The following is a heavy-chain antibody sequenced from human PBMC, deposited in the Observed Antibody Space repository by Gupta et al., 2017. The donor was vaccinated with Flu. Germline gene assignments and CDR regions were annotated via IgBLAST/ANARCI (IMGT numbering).Heavy chain of an antibody. J-gene: IGHJ3*02. Sequence: QVQLQESGPGLVKPSETLSLTCTVPGGSISSYYWSWIRPPPGKGLEWIGYIYYSGSTNYNPSLKSRVTISVDTSKNQVSLKLSSVTAAGTAVYYCARVPHDYSNLDAFDIWGQGTMVTVSS. CDR3: ARVPHDYSNLDAFDI. CDR2: IYYSGST. D-gene: IGHD4-11*01. V-gene: IGHV4-59*01. CDR1: GGSISSYY.